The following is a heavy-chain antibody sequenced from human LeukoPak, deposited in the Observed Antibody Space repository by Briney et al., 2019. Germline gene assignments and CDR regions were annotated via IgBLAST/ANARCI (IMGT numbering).Heavy chain of an antibody. V-gene: IGHV4-61*05. Sequence: PSETLSLTCTVSGGSISSSSYYWGWIRQPPGKGLEWIGYIYYSGSTNYNPSLKSRVTISVDTSKNQFSLKLSSVTAADTAVYYCARGEDSSGYPEYFQHWGQGTLVTVSS. CDR3: ARGEDSSGYPEYFQH. D-gene: IGHD3-22*01. J-gene: IGHJ1*01. CDR1: GGSISSSSYY. CDR2: IYYSGST.